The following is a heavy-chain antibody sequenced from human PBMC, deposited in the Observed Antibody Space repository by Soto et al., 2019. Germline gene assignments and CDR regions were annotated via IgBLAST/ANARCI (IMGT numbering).Heavy chain of an antibody. J-gene: IGHJ4*02. V-gene: IGHV4-59*01. Sequence: PSETLSLTCTVSGGSISSYYWSWIRQPPGKGLEWIGYIYYSGSTNYNPSLKSRVTISVDTSKNQFSLKLSSVTAADTAVYYCARHGSGYYRYDYWGQGTLVTVSS. CDR3: ARHGSGYYRYDY. D-gene: IGHD3-22*01. CDR1: GGSISSYY. CDR2: IYYSGST.